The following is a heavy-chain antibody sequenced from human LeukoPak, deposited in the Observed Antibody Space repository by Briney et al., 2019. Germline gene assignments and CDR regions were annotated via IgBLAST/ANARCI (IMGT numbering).Heavy chain of an antibody. D-gene: IGHD6-13*01. V-gene: IGHV4-34*01. Sequence: SETLSLTCAVYGGSFSGYYWSWIRQPPGKGLEWIGEINHSGSTNYNPSLKSRVTISVDTSKNQFSLKLSSVTAADTAVYYCARELAAAGPHNWFDPWGQGTLVTVSS. CDR3: ARELAAAGPHNWFDP. J-gene: IGHJ5*02. CDR1: GGSFSGYY. CDR2: INHSGST.